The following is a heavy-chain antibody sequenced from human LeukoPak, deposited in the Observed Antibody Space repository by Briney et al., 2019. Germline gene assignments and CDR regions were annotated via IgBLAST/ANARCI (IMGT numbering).Heavy chain of an antibody. V-gene: IGHV1-2*02. D-gene: IGHD6-19*01. CDR2: INTISGGT. CDR1: GYTFTDYY. Sequence: ASVKVSCKASGYTFTDYYMHWARQAPGQGLEWIGWINTISGGTNFAQTFQGRVTMTRDTSISTAYMELNRLTSDDTAFYYCARGREVAGVVGYWGQGTLVTVSS. J-gene: IGHJ4*02. CDR3: ARGREVAGVVGY.